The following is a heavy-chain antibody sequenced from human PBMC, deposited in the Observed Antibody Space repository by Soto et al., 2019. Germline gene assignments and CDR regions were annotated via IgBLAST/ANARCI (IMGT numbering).Heavy chain of an antibody. J-gene: IGHJ3*02. D-gene: IGHD3-10*01. Sequence: SETLSLTCTVSGGSISSGDYYWSWIRQPPGKGLEWIGYIYYSGSTYYNPSLKSRVTISVDTSKNQLSLKLSSVTAADTAVYYCARDSGTPMGPLPRDAFDIWGQGTMVTVSS. CDR3: ARDSGTPMGPLPRDAFDI. V-gene: IGHV4-30-4*01. CDR1: GGSISSGDYY. CDR2: IYYSGST.